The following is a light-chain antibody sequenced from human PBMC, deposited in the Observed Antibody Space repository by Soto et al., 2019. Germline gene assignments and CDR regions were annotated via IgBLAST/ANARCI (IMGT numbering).Light chain of an antibody. V-gene: IGLV2-14*01. J-gene: IGLJ1*01. CDR3: ISYTSSSTYA. CDR1: SSDVGGYNY. CDR2: EVS. Sequence: QSALTQPASVSGSPGQSITISCTGTSSDVGGYNYVSWYQQHPGKAPKLMIYEVSNRPSGVSNRFSGSKSGNKASLTISGLPAEDEADYYFISYTSSSTYALGNGTKVTVL.